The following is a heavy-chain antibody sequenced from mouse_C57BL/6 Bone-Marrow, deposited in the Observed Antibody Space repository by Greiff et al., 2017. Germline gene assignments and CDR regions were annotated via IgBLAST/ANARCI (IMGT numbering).Heavy chain of an antibody. D-gene: IGHD2-4*01. Sequence: QVQLQQSGAELMKPGASVKLSCKATGYTFTGYWIEWVKQRPGHGLEWIGEILPGSGSTNYNEKFKGKATLTAEKSSSTADMQRSSLTSRASAVNTCARGGDDYGYFEVWGTGTTVTVSS. CDR1: GYTFTGYW. CDR3: ARGGDDYGYFEV. CDR2: ILPGSGST. J-gene: IGHJ1*03. V-gene: IGHV1-9*01.